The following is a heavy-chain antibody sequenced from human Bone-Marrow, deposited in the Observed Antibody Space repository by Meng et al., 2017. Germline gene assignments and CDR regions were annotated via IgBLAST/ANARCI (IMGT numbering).Heavy chain of an antibody. Sequence: QLHVQQWDAGMLKPAEVRAARHASGGSFSRGCYWSLIRPTPVKGLEWIWEINHSGSTNYNPTLKSRVTISVDPSKNPISLKLTSVTAADTAVYFCASIWFGGNWFDPWGQGTLVTVSS. D-gene: IGHD3-10*01. J-gene: IGHJ5*02. V-gene: IGHV4-34*01. CDR3: ASIWFGGNWFDP. CDR2: INHSGST. CDR1: GSFSRGCY.